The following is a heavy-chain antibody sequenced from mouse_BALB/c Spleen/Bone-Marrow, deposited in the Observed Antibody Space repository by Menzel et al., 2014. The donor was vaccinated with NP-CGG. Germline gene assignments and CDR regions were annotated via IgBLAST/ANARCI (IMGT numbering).Heavy chain of an antibody. J-gene: IGHJ2*01. CDR3: ARASVVPYYF. Sequence: LQNSAADLLQLRASVKISCKATGYTFSNYWIDWVKQRPGHGLEWIGEILPGSGTANYNEKFKGKATFTADTSSNTAYMQLSSLTSEDSALYYCARASVVPYYF. CDR1: GYTFSNYW. V-gene: IGHV1-9*01. D-gene: IGHD1-1*01. CDR2: ILPGSGTA.